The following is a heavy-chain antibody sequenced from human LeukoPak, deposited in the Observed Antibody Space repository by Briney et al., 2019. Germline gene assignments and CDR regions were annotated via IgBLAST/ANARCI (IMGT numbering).Heavy chain of an antibody. CDR1: GFTFSSYA. D-gene: IGHD3-22*01. Sequence: GGSLRLSCAASGFTFSSYAMSWVRQAPGKGLEWVSAISGSGVSTYYADSVKGRFTISRDNSKNTLYLQMNSLRAEDTAVYYCAKAEREYYDSSGPVYWGQGTLVTVSS. CDR3: AKAEREYYDSSGPVY. V-gene: IGHV3-23*01. CDR2: ISGSGVST. J-gene: IGHJ4*02.